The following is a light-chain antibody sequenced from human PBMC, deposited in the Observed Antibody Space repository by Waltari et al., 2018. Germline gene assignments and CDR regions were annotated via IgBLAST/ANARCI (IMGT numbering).Light chain of an antibody. V-gene: IGLV1-51*01. Sequence: QSVLTQPPSVSAAPGQKVTISCSGSRPNLGNYYVSWYHQLPGAAPKLLIYDNNKRPSGIPDRFSASKSGTSATLGITGLQIGDEADYYCATWDNSLTDVVFGGGTKLTVL. CDR1: RPNLGNYY. CDR3: ATWDNSLTDVV. J-gene: IGLJ3*02. CDR2: DNN.